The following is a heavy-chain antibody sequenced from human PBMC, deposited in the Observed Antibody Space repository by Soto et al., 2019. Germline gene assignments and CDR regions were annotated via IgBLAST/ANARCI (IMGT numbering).Heavy chain of an antibody. CDR2: ISSSSSYI. D-gene: IGHD6-6*01. J-gene: IGHJ4*02. Sequence: GGSLRLSCAASGFTFSSYSMNWVRQAPGKGLEWVSSISSSSSYIYYADSVKGRFTISRDKAKNSLYLQMNSLRAEDTAVYYCARVPLRVAARLGGHGSYFDYWGQGTLVTVSS. CDR1: GFTFSSYS. CDR3: ARVPLRVAARLGGHGSYFDY. V-gene: IGHV3-21*01.